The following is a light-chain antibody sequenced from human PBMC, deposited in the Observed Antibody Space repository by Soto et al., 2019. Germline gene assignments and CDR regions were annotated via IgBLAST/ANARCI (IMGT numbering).Light chain of an antibody. CDR3: QQYDYVFS. V-gene: IGKV1-39*01. J-gene: IGKJ3*01. CDR2: SAS. CDR1: QSISSF. Sequence: DIQMTQSPSSLSASVGDRVSITCRASQSISSFLNWYQQKPGKAPNLLIYSASSLQSGVPSRFSGSGSGTDFTLTISSLQPEDVATYYCQQYDYVFSFGPGTKVDIK.